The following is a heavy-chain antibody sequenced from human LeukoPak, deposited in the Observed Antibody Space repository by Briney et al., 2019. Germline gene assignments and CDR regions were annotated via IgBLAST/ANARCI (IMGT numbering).Heavy chain of an antibody. D-gene: IGHD3-3*01. CDR1: GYAFTGYY. V-gene: IGHV1-2*02. CDR3: ARAGPFCSGYRDAFDI. J-gene: IGHJ3*02. Sequence: GASVKVSCKASGYAFTGYYMHWVRQAPGQGLEWMGWINPNSGGTNYAQKFQGRVTMTRDTSISTAYMELSRLRSDDTAVYYCARAGPFCSGYRDAFDIWGQGTMVTVSS. CDR2: INPNSGGT.